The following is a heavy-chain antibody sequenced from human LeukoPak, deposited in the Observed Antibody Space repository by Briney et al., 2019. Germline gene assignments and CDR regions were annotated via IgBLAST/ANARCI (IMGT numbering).Heavy chain of an antibody. Sequence: ASVTLSCTASGYTFTSYYMHWVRQAPGQGLEWMGIINPSGGSTSYAQKFQGRVTMTRDTSTSTVHMELSSLRSEDTAVYYCWSLVPAATDHYYYGMDVWGQGTTVTVSS. V-gene: IGHV1-46*01. J-gene: IGHJ6*02. CDR1: GYTFTSYY. CDR2: INPSGGST. D-gene: IGHD2-2*01. CDR3: WSLVPAATDHYYYGMDV.